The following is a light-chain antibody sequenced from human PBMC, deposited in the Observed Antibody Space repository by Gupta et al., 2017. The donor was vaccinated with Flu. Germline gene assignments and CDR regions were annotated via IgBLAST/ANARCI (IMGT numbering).Light chain of an antibody. J-gene: IGLJ1*01. V-gene: IGLV2-5*01. Sequence: QSALIQPPSVSGSPGQSVTISCTGTSNDFGSSDSVSWYQQHPGTVPKPMIYNVNTQPSGVPDRFSGSKSGNSASMTISGLQAEDETDFQCCSYINNATYVFRTGTKVTVL. CDR3: CSYINNATYV. CDR1: SNDFGSSDS. CDR2: NVN.